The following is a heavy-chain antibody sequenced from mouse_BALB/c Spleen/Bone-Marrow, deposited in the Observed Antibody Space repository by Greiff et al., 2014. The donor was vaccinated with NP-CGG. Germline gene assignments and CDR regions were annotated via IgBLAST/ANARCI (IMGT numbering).Heavy chain of an antibody. J-gene: IGHJ2*01. D-gene: IGHD1-1*01. CDR1: GFNIKDTY. CDR3: ARYYYGSSLFDY. Sequence: EVQLQQSGAELVKPGASVKLSSTASGFNIKDTYMHWVKQRPEQGLEWIGRIDPANGNTKYDPKFQGKATITADTSSNTAYLQLSSLTSEDTAVYYCARYYYGSSLFDYWGQGTTLTVSS. CDR2: IDPANGNT. V-gene: IGHV14-3*02.